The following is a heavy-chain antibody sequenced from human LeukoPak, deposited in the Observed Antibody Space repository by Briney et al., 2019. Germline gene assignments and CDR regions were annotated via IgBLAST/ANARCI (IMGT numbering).Heavy chain of an antibody. J-gene: IGHJ6*02. V-gene: IGHV2-70*11. Sequence: SGPTLVKPTQTLTLTCTFSGFSLSTSGMCVSWIRQPPGKALEWLARIDWDDDKYYSTSLKTRLTISKDTSKNQVVLTMTNMDPVDTATYYCARIPSYGYPYYYYGMDVWGQGTTVTVSS. CDR2: IDWDDDK. CDR3: ARIPSYGYPYYYYGMDV. CDR1: GFSLSTSGMC. D-gene: IGHD5-18*01.